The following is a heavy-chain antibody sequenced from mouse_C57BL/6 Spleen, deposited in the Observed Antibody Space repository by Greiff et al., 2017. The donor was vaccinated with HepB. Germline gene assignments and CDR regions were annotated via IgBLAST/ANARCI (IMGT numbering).Heavy chain of an antibody. Sequence: LQESGAELVRPGTSVKVSCKASGYAFTNYLIEWVKQRPGQGLEWIGVINPGSGGTNYNEKFKGKATLTADKSSSTAYMQLSSLTSEDSAVYFCARGYDYDGSYYFDYWGQGTTLTVSS. CDR1: GYAFTNYL. J-gene: IGHJ2*01. CDR3: ARGYDYDGSYYFDY. V-gene: IGHV1-54*01. CDR2: INPGSGGT. D-gene: IGHD2-4*01.